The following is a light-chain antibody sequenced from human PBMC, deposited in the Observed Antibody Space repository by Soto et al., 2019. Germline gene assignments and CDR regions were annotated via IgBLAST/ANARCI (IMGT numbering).Light chain of an antibody. Sequence: QSALTQPASVSGSPGQSITISCTGTGNDVGGYNYVSWYQQHPGKAPKLMIYDVSNRPSGVSNRFSGSKSGNTASLTISGLQAEDDADYYCSSFTSSTTRVFGAGTKLTVL. J-gene: IGLJ1*01. CDR3: SSFTSSTTRV. CDR1: GNDVGGYNY. CDR2: DVS. V-gene: IGLV2-14*01.